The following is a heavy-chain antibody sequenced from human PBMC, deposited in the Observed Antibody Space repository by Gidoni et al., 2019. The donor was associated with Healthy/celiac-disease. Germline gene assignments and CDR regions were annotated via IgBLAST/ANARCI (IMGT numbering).Heavy chain of an antibody. D-gene: IGHD6-19*01. V-gene: IGHV3-30*18. CDR3: ANAHSSGWYGFDY. CDR2: ISYDGSNK. CDR1: GFPFSGYG. J-gene: IGHJ4*02. Sequence: QVQLVESGGGVVQPGRSLRLSCAASGFPFSGYGMDWVRQAPGKGLEWVAVISYDGSNKYYADSVKGRFTIARDNSKNTLYLQMNSLRAEDTAVYYCANAHSSGWYGFDYWGQGTLVTVSS.